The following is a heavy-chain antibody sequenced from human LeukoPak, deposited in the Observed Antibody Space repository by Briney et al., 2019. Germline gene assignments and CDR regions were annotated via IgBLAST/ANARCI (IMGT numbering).Heavy chain of an antibody. V-gene: IGHV3-11*04. Sequence: PGGSLRLSCAASGFTFSDYYMSWIRQAPGKGLEWVSYISSSGSTIYYADSVKGRFTISRDNAKNSLYLQMNSLRAEDTAVYYCARVFLKETRYFDYWGQGTLVTVSS. J-gene: IGHJ4*02. CDR2: ISSSGSTI. CDR1: GFTFSDYY. CDR3: ARVFLKETRYFDY. D-gene: IGHD2/OR15-2a*01.